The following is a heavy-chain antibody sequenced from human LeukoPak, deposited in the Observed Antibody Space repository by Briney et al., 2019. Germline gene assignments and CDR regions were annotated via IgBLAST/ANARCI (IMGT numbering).Heavy chain of an antibody. D-gene: IGHD1-1*01. CDR3: ARAKLEGNWFDP. Sequence: SETLSPTCTVSGGSISSDGYYWSWIRQPPGKGLEWIGYIYHSGSSYYNLSLKSRVSISVDRSKNQFSLKLSSVTAADTAVYYCARAKLEGNWFDPWGQGTLVTVSS. V-gene: IGHV4-30-2*01. CDR1: GGSISSDGYY. J-gene: IGHJ5*02. CDR2: IYHSGSS.